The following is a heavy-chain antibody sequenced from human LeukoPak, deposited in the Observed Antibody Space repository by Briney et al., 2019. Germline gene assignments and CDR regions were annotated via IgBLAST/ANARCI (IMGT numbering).Heavy chain of an antibody. J-gene: IGHJ4*02. Sequence: SGTLSLTCGVTGGSVINTNWWTWVRQPPGKGLEWIGEVHLDGRTNYNPSLESRLTMSVDVSENQVSLKLTSVTAADTAVYYCAREGGFYRPLDYSGQGTLVTVSS. D-gene: IGHD3-3*01. CDR1: GGSVINTNW. CDR3: AREGGFYRPLDY. V-gene: IGHV4-4*02. CDR2: VHLDGRT.